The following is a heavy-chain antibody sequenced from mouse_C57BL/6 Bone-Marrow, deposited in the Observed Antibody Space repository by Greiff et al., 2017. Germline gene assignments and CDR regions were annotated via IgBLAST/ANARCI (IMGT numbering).Heavy chain of an antibody. CDR1: GFNITDYY. CDR3: TRSLIYYGTNY. D-gene: IGHD1-1*01. Sequence: VQLKESGAELVKPGASVKLSCTASGFNITDYYIHWVKQRTEQGLEWIGRIDPEDGETKYAPKFQDKATITADTSSNTAYLQLSSLTSEDTAVYYCTRSLIYYGTNYWGQGTTLTVSS. V-gene: IGHV14-2*01. CDR2: IDPEDGET. J-gene: IGHJ2*01.